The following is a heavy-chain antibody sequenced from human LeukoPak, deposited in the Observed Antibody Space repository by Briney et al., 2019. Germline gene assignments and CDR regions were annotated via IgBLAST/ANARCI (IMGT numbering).Heavy chain of an antibody. Sequence: ASVKVSCKASGGTFSSYAISWVRQAPGQGLEWMGRIIPILGIANYAQKFQGRVTITADKSTSTAYMELSSLRSEDTAVYYCARDNYLLDYYGSGSWNSLAYYYYGTDVWGQGTTVTVSS. CDR3: ARDNYLLDYYGSGSWNSLAYYYYGTDV. D-gene: IGHD3-10*01. CDR1: GGTFSSYA. J-gene: IGHJ6*02. V-gene: IGHV1-69*04. CDR2: IIPILGIA.